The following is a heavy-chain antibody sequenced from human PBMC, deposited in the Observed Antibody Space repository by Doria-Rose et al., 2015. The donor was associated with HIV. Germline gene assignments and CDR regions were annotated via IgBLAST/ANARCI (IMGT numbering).Heavy chain of an antibody. Sequence: QVQLQQWDAGLVKPSETLSLTCAVFGGSFSGYYWSWIRQPPGKGLAWIGEINHSGSTNYKTFLKSRVTISLGTSKNLFSLKLSSVTAADTAVYYCARGLLRGGWNDVDYYYGMDVWGQGTTVTVSS. J-gene: IGHJ6*02. CDR1: GGSFSGYY. V-gene: IGHV4-34*01. D-gene: IGHD1-1*01. CDR3: ARGLLRGGWNDVDYYYGMDV. CDR2: INHSGST.